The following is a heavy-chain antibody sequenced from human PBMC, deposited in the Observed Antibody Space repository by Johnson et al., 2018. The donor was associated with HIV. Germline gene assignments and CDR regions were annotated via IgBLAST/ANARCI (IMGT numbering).Heavy chain of an antibody. Sequence: QVQLVESGGGVVQPGRSLRLSCAASGFTLSNYGMHWVRQAPGKGLEWVAVIRYDGSNKYYADSVKGRFTISRDNSKNTLYLQMNSLRAEDTGVYDCAKDFGQQWLNYAFDIWGQGTMVTVSS. V-gene: IGHV3-33*06. D-gene: IGHD6-19*01. CDR3: AKDFGQQWLNYAFDI. J-gene: IGHJ3*02. CDR1: GFTLSNYG. CDR2: IRYDGSNK.